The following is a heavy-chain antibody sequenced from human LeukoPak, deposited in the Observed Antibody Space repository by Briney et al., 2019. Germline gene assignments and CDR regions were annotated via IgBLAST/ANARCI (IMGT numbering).Heavy chain of an antibody. Sequence: GGSLRLSCAASGFTVSTNYMIWVRQAPGKGLEWVSLIYSGGSTDYADSVKGRFTISRDNSKNTLYLQMNSLRAEDTAVYYCAKETAGYSSGSGYWGQGTLVTVSS. CDR2: IYSGGST. CDR3: AKETAGYSSGSGY. J-gene: IGHJ4*02. D-gene: IGHD6-19*01. CDR1: GFTVSTNY. V-gene: IGHV3-53*01.